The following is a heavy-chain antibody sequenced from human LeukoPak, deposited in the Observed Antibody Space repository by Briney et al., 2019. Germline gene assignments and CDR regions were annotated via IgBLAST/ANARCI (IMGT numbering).Heavy chain of an antibody. V-gene: IGHV5-51*01. Sequence: GESLKISCQGPGYSFSNYRIGWVRQIPGKGLGWVGIFYPGDSDTRYSPSFQGQVTISADKSISTAYLQWSSLEASETAMYYCARLPGAKTRGGHYYYYMDVWGKGTTVTVSS. J-gene: IGHJ6*03. D-gene: IGHD1-26*01. CDR1: GYSFSNYR. CDR3: ARLPGAKTRGGHYYYYMDV. CDR2: FYPGDSDT.